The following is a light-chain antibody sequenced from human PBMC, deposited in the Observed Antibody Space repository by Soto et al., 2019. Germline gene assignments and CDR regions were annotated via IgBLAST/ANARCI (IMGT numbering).Light chain of an antibody. Sequence: QSALTQPASVSGSPGQSITISCSGLSDVGSFGPVSWYQHHPGQVPKLIIYEAIRRPSGVSSRFSGSKTGNTASLTITGLQAEDEADYYCCSYAGARSDVFGTGTKLTVL. CDR2: EAI. CDR1: LSDVGSFGP. V-gene: IGLV2-23*01. J-gene: IGLJ1*01. CDR3: CSYAGARSDV.